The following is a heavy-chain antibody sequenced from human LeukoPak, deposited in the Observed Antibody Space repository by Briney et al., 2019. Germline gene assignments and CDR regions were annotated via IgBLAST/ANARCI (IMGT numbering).Heavy chain of an antibody. CDR1: GGYISSNDYY. Sequence: SETLSLTCTVSGGYISSNDYYWGWIRQPPGMGLEWIGSITYSGSTYYNPSLKSRVSISVETSRNQFSLKVSSMTAADTAFYYCARALHYYDSSNYFYYDMDVWGKGTTVTVSS. V-gene: IGHV4-39*07. CDR3: ARALHYYDSSNYFYYDMDV. CDR2: ITYSGST. J-gene: IGHJ6*03. D-gene: IGHD3-22*01.